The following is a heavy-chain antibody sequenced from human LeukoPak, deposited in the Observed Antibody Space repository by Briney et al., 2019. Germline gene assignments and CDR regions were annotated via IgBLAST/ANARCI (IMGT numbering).Heavy chain of an antibody. CDR2: ISGSGGST. Sequence: PGGSLRLSCAASGFTVSNKYMTWVRQAPGKGLEWVSAISGSGGSTYYADSVKGRFTISRDNSKNTLYLQMNSLRAEDTAVYYCAKSLRGYSGYDWFDPWGQGTLVTVSS. V-gene: IGHV3-23*01. CDR1: GFTVSNKY. J-gene: IGHJ5*02. D-gene: IGHD5-12*01. CDR3: AKSLRGYSGYDWFDP.